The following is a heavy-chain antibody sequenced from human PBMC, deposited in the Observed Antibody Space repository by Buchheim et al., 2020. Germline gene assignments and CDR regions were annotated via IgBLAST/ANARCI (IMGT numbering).Heavy chain of an antibody. Sequence: QVQLQESGPGLVKPSETLSLTCTVSGGSVSSGSYYWSWIRQPPGKGLEWIGYIYYSGSTHYNPSLKSRVTISVDTSKNQFSLKLSSVTAADTAVYYCARVAGNYDFWSGYMGYYYGMDVWGQGTT. D-gene: IGHD3-3*01. J-gene: IGHJ6*02. CDR1: GGSVSSGSYY. V-gene: IGHV4-61*01. CDR3: ARVAGNYDFWSGYMGYYYGMDV. CDR2: IYYSGST.